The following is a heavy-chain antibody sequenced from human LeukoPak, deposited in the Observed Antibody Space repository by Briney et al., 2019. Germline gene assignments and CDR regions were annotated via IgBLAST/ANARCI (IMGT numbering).Heavy chain of an antibody. J-gene: IGHJ4*02. D-gene: IGHD1-26*01. V-gene: IGHV4-39*01. CDR3: ARLRGGSSEAIDY. CDR1: GGSISSSSYY. CDR2: IYYSGST. Sequence: SETLSLTCTVSGGSISSSSYYWGWIRQPPGKGLEWIGSIYYSGSTYYNPSLKSRVTISVDTSKNQFSLKLSSVTAADTAVYYCARLRGGSSEAIDYWGQGTLVTVSS.